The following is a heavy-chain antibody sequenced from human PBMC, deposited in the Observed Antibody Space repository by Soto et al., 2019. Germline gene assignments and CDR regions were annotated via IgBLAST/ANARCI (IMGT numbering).Heavy chain of an antibody. CDR2: IYYSGTT. J-gene: IGHJ4*02. V-gene: IGHV4-39*07. CDR1: GDSITSNSYF. D-gene: IGHD3-10*01. CDR3: ARAQGSGFLVS. Sequence: SETLSLTCTVSGDSITSNSYFWAWIRQPPGKGLEWIGSIYYSGTTYYNPSLKSRVTMSVDTSKNQFSLKLSSVTAADTAVYYCARAQGSGFLVSWGQGTXVTVSS.